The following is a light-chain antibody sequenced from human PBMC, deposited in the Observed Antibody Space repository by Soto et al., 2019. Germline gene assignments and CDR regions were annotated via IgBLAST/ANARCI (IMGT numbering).Light chain of an antibody. Sequence: QAVVTQPPSASGTPGQRVSISCSGSRSNIGTNTVNWYQQLPGTATKLLIYTNDERPSGVPDRFSGSKSGTSASLAISGLQSEDEADYYCAAWDDSLNGQVFGTGTKLTVL. V-gene: IGLV1-44*01. CDR2: TND. CDR3: AAWDDSLNGQV. CDR1: RSNIGTNT. J-gene: IGLJ1*01.